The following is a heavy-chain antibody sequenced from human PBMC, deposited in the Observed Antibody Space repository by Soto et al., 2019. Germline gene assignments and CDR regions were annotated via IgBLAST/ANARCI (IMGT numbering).Heavy chain of an antibody. J-gene: IGHJ3*02. Sequence: PGGSLRLSCAASGFTFSSYGMHWVRQAPGKGLEWVAVIWYDGSNKYYADSVKGRFTISRDNSKNTLYLQMNSLRAEDTAVYYCARGPFVHVLRYFDWLFSSIGFDIWGQGTMVTVSS. V-gene: IGHV3-33*01. CDR2: IWYDGSNK. D-gene: IGHD3-9*01. CDR1: GFTFSSYG. CDR3: ARGPFVHVLRYFDWLFSSIGFDI.